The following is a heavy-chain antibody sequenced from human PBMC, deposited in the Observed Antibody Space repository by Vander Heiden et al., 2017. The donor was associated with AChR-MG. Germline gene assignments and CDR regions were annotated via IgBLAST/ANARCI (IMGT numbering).Heavy chain of an antibody. CDR2: IWYDGKNK. Sequence: HVQLVEFGGGVVQPGRSLRLSCPTSGLAFSSYVMPWVRQAPGKGLEWVAVIWYDGKNKYYADSVKGRFTISRDNFQKTLSLQMNSLRAEDTAVYYCARGAQYDSSGWDYDYYYYMDVWGKGTTVTVSS. CDR1: GLAFSSYV. D-gene: IGHD6-19*01. V-gene: IGHV3-33*01. CDR3: ARGAQYDSSGWDYDYYYYMDV. J-gene: IGHJ6*03.